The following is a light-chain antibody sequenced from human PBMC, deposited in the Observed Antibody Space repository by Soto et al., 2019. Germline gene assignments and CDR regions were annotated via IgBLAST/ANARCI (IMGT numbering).Light chain of an antibody. CDR3: KQYNNWPRT. J-gene: IGKJ5*01. V-gene: IGKV3-15*01. CDR2: GAS. Sequence: EIVMTQSPAALSVSPGEGATLSCRASQSVSSNLAWYQQKPGQAPRLLIYGASTRATGIQARFSGSGSGTEFTLTISSLQPEDFAVYYCKQYNNWPRTFGQGTRLEIK. CDR1: QSVSSN.